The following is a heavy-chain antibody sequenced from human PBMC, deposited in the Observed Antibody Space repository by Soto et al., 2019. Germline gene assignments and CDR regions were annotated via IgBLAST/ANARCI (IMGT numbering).Heavy chain of an antibody. CDR1: GYTFTSYY. D-gene: IGHD6-13*01. CDR3: ARDGYSSSWYGLNWFDP. V-gene: IGHV1-46*03. J-gene: IGHJ5*02. CDR2: INPSGGST. Sequence: QVQLVQSGAEVKKPGASVKVSCKASGYTFTSYYMHWVRQAPGQGLEWMGIINPSGGSTSYAQKFQGRVTTTRDTSTSTVYMELSSLRSEDTAVYYCARDGYSSSWYGLNWFDPWGQGTLVTVSS.